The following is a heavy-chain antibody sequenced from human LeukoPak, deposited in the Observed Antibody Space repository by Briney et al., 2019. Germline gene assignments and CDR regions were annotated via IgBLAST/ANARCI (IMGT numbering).Heavy chain of an antibody. CDR2: INTNTGNP. CDR1: GYTFTSYG. J-gene: IGHJ4*02. CDR3: ARGIRSGYDRVDY. Sequence: ASVKVSCKASGYTFTSYGISWVRQAPGQGLEWMGWINTNTGNPTYAQGFTGRFVFSLDTSVSTAYLQISSLKAEDTAVYYCARGIRSGYDRVDYWGQGTLVTVSS. V-gene: IGHV7-4-1*02. D-gene: IGHD5-12*01.